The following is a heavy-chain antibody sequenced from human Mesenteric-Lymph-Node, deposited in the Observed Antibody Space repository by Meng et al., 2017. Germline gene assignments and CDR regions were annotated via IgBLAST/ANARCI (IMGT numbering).Heavy chain of an antibody. CDR1: GFTFSSYG. CDR2: VTGSGSDT. Sequence: GESLKISCAASGFTFSSYGMSWVRQAPGKGLEWVSSVTGSGSDTYYADSVRGRFTVSRDKSKNTLYLQINSLRAEDTAVYYCAETDTQDWYFDLWGRGTLVTVSS. D-gene: IGHD2-15*01. J-gene: IGHJ2*01. V-gene: IGHV3-23*01. CDR3: AETDTQDWYFDL.